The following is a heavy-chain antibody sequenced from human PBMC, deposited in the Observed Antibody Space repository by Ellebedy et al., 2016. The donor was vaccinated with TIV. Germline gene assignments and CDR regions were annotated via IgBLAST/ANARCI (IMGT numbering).Heavy chain of an antibody. V-gene: IGHV3-53*04. D-gene: IGHD3-3*01. J-gene: IGHJ4*02. Sequence: GESLKISCEASGFTVSASYMSWVRQAPGKGLEWGSTIYSGGSTNYADSVKGRFTISRHSSKNMLYLQINALRLEDTAVYYCASPGYYGPFDHWGRGTLVTVSS. CDR2: IYSGGST. CDR3: ASPGYYGPFDH. CDR1: GFTVSASY.